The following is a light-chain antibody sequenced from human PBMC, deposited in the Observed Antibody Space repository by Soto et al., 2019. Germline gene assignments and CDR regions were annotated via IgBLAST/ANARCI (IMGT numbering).Light chain of an antibody. CDR3: QSYDNSLSGWV. J-gene: IGLJ2*01. V-gene: IGLV1-40*01. CDR2: ANI. CDR1: TSNIGSGYD. Sequence: QTVVTQPPSVSGAPGQGVTISCTGSTSNIGSGYDVHWYQQVPGLAPKLLIYANINRPSGVPDRFSGSKPGTSASLAITGLQAEDEADYYCQSYDNSLSGWVFGGGTKLTVL.